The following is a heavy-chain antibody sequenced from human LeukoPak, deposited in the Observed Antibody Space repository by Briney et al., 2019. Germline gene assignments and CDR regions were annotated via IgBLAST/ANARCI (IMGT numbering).Heavy chain of an antibody. V-gene: IGHV1-69*13. Sequence: ASVKVSCKASGGTFSSYAISWVRQAPGQGLEWMGGIIPIFGTANHAQKFQGRVTITADESTSTAYMELSSLRSEDTAVYYCARGTGTTSDYAFDIWGQGTMVTVSS. D-gene: IGHD1-1*01. J-gene: IGHJ3*02. CDR3: ARGTGTTSDYAFDI. CDR1: GGTFSSYA. CDR2: IIPIFGTA.